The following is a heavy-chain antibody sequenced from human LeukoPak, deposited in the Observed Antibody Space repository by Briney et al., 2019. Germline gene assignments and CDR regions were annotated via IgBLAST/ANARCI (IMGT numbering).Heavy chain of an antibody. J-gene: IGHJ4*02. CDR1: GFTVSPNY. CDR3: VKVNSNYFDY. CDR2: MSSNGAST. Sequence: GGSLRLSCAASGFTVSPNYMSWVRQAPGKGLEYVSAMSSNGASTYYADSVKGRFTISRDNSKNTLFLQMSSLRAEDTALYYCVKVNSNYFDYWGQGTLVTVSS. V-gene: IGHV3-64D*09. D-gene: IGHD4-11*01.